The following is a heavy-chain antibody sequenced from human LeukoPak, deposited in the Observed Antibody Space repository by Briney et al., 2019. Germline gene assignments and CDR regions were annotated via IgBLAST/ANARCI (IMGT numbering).Heavy chain of an antibody. CDR1: GFTFSSYI. CDR3: GREGGSYEYVWGGYRQPVPY. D-gene: IGHD3-16*02. J-gene: IGHJ4*02. Sequence: GGSLPLSCLASGFTFSSYIMNWVRQAPGKGLEWVSFISGSSSYIYYADSGKGRFTIYRDNAKNSLYLQMNSLRAEDTDVYYCGREGGSYEYVWGGYRQPVPYWGQGTLVTVSS. V-gene: IGHV3-21*01. CDR2: ISGSSSYI.